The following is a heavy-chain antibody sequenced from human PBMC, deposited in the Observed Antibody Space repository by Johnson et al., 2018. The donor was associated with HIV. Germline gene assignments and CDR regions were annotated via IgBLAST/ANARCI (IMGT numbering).Heavy chain of an antibody. V-gene: IGHV3-30*04. D-gene: IGHD3-16*01. Sequence: QVQLVESGGGVVQPWRSLRLSCAASGFTFSSYAMHWVRQAPGKGLEWVAVISYDGRNKYYADSVKGRFTISRDNAKNSLYLQMNSLRAEDTAVYYCARGGWGDAFDIWGQGTMVTVSS. CDR3: ARGGWGDAFDI. CDR1: GFTFSSYA. J-gene: IGHJ3*02. CDR2: ISYDGRNK.